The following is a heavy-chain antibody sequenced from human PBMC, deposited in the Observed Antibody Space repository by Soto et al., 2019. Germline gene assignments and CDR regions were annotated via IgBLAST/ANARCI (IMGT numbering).Heavy chain of an antibody. V-gene: IGHV3-33*01. D-gene: IGHD3-10*01. CDR1: GFTFSSYG. J-gene: IGHJ1*01. Sequence: GGSLRLSCAASGFTFSSYGMHWVRQAPGKGLEWVAVIWYDGSNKYYADSVKGRFTISRDNSKNTLYLQMNSLRAEDTAVYYCARWGTESPYYDGSGSYYRLPFQHWGKGTLVTVS. CDR3: ARWGTESPYYDGSGSYYRLPFQH. CDR2: IWYDGSNK.